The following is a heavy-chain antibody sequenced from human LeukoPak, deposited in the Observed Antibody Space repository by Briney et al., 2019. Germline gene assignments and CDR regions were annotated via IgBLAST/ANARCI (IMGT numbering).Heavy chain of an antibody. CDR1: GGSFSGYD. CDR3: TSVYDSSGYYPF. CDR2: ISHSGSA. J-gene: IGHJ4*02. Sequence: PSETLSLTCAVYGGSFSGYDWSWIRQPPGKGLEYIGEISHSGSANYNPSLKSRVVISGDTSKNQFSLRLSSVTAADTAVYYCTSVYDSSGYYPFWGQGTLVTVSS. D-gene: IGHD3-22*01. V-gene: IGHV4-34*01.